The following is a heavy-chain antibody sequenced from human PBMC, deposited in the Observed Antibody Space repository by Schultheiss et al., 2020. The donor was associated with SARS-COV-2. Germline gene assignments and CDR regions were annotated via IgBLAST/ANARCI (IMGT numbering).Heavy chain of an antibody. V-gene: IGHV3-48*01. J-gene: IGHJ4*02. CDR1: GFTFSSYS. CDR3: ARDVYDFWSGYYTSEY. CDR2: ISSSSSTI. Sequence: GESLKISCAASGFTFSSYSMNWVRQAPGKGLEWVSYISSSSSTIYYADSVKGRFTISRDNAKNSLYLQMNSLRAEDTAVYYCARDVYDFWSGYYTSEYWGQGTLVTVSS. D-gene: IGHD3-3*01.